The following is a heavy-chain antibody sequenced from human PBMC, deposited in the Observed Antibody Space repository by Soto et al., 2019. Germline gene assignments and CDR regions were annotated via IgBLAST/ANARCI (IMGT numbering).Heavy chain of an antibody. D-gene: IGHD3-22*01. CDR3: AGEIGSTYLPIDY. V-gene: IGHV1-18*04. J-gene: IGHJ4*02. CDR2: ISPNNGDT. CDR1: GYTFTSYS. Sequence: ASVKVSCKTSGYTFTSYSLTWVRQAPGQGLEWMGWISPNNGDTGSAQNLQGRVTMTADTSTRTAYMELRSLRSDDTAVYYCAGEIGSTYLPIDYWGQGTLVTVST.